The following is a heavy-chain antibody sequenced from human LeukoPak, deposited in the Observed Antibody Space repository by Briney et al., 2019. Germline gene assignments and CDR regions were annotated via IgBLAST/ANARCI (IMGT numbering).Heavy chain of an antibody. V-gene: IGHV3-30-3*01. J-gene: IGHJ4*02. D-gene: IGHD3-10*01. CDR1: GFTLSDYA. CDR3: AKDRYGSGTYALDY. Sequence: QSGGSLKLSCAASGFTLSDYAMHWVRQAPGRELEWVALISYPRSYHYCIDSVKGRFTSSRDNSKNTLYLQMNSLRAEDTAVFYCAKDRYGSGTYALDYWGQGTLVTVSS. CDR2: ISYPRSYH.